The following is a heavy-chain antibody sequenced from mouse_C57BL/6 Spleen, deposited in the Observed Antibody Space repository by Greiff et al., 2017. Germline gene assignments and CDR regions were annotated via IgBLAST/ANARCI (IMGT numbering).Heavy chain of an antibody. CDR2: IDPESGDT. D-gene: IGHD1-1*01. J-gene: IGHJ3*01. CDR3: TTYTTVPFAY. V-gene: IGHV14-4*01. CDR1: GFNIKDDY. Sequence: EVKLQESGAELVRPGASVKLSCTASGFNIKDDYMHWVKQRPEQGLEWIGWIDPESGDTEYASKFQGQATITADTASNTAYLQLSSLTSEDTAVYYCTTYTTVPFAYWGQGTLVTVSA.